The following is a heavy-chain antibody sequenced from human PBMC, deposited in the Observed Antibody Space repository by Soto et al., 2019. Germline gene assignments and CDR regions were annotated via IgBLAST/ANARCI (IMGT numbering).Heavy chain of an antibody. CDR3: ARDWTHYDSSGPGDY. CDR2: TNAGNGDT. CDR1: GYTFTSYP. D-gene: IGHD3-22*01. Sequence: GASVKVSCKASGYTFTSYPMHWVRQAPGQRLEWMGWTNAGNGDTKYSQKFQGRVTITRDTSASTAYMELSSLRSEDTAVFYCARDWTHYDSSGPGDYWGQGTLVTVSS. J-gene: IGHJ4*02. V-gene: IGHV1-3*01.